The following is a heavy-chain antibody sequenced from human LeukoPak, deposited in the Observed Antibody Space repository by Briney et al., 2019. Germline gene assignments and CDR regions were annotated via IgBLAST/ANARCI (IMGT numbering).Heavy chain of an antibody. CDR1: GGSFSGYY. Sequence: SETLSLTCAVYGGSFSGYYWSWIRQPPGKGLEWIGEINHSGSTDYNPSLKSRVTISVDTSKNQFSLKLSSVTAADTAVYYCAGPEGNYWGQGTLVTVSS. CDR3: AGPEGNY. D-gene: IGHD6-13*01. CDR2: INHSGST. J-gene: IGHJ4*02. V-gene: IGHV4-34*01.